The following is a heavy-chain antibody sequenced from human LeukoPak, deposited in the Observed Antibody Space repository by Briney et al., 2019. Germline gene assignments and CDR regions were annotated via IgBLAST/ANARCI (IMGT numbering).Heavy chain of an antibody. D-gene: IGHD5-18*01. J-gene: IGHJ5*02. CDR3: ARPNVEIQLWLPGSGWFDP. CDR2: IYYSGST. V-gene: IGHV4-39*01. CDR1: GGSISSISYY. Sequence: SETLSLTCTVSGGSISSISYYWGWIRQPPGKGLEWIGRIYYSGSTYYNPSLKSRVTISVDTSKNQFCLKLSSVTAADTAVYYCARPNVEIQLWLPGSGWFDPWGQGTLVTVSS.